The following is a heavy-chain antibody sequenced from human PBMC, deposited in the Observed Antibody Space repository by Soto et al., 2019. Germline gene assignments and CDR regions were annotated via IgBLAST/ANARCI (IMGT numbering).Heavy chain of an antibody. J-gene: IGHJ4*02. CDR3: AKDSAPTSSWDQSIDY. V-gene: IGHV3-30*18. CDR2: ISYDGSNK. Sequence: PGGSLRLSCAASGFTFSSYGMHWVRQAPGKGLEWVAVISYDGSNKYYADSVKGRFTISRDNSKNTLYLQMNSLRAEDTAVYYCAKDSAPTSSWDQSIDYWGQGTLVTVSS. D-gene: IGHD6-13*01. CDR1: GFTFSSYG.